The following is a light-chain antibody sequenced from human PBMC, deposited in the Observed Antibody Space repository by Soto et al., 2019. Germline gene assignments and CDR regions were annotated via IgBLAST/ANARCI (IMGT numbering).Light chain of an antibody. V-gene: IGKV3-20*01. J-gene: IGKJ1*01. CDR3: QQFGSSPWT. CDR1: QSVSSSY. Sequence: EIVLTQSPGTLSLSPGERATLSCRASQSVSSSYLAWYQQKPGQAPRLLIYGASTRATGIPDRFSGSGSGXDXXXXISXLXPEDFAVYYCQQFGSSPWTFGQGTKVEIK. CDR2: GAS.